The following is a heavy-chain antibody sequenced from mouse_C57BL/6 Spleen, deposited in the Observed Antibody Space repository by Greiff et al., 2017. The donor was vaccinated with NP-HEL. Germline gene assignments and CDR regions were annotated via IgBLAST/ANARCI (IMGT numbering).Heavy chain of an antibody. D-gene: IGHD4-1*01. CDR3: AREGPNWDWFAY. CDR2: INPSNGGT. J-gene: IGHJ3*01. V-gene: IGHV1-53*01. Sequence: VQLQQPGTELVKPGASLKLSCKASGYTFTSYWMHWVKQRPGQGLEWIGNINPSNGGTYYNEKFKSKATLTVDKSSSTAYMQLSSLTSEDSAVYYCAREGPNWDWFAYWGQGTLVTVSA. CDR1: GYTFTSYW.